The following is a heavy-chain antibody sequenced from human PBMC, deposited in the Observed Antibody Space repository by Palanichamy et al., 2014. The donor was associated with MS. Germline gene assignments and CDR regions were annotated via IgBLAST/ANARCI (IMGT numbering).Heavy chain of an antibody. CDR3: TRHGDYYDSSGYYYLFDY. J-gene: IGHJ4*02. CDR2: IRSKANSYAT. Sequence: EVQLVEVWGGLVQPGGSLKLSCAASGFTFSGSAMHWVRQASGKGLEWVGRIRSKANSYATAYAASVKGRFTISRDDSRNTAYLQMNSLKTEDTAVYYCTRHGDYYDSSGYYYLFDYWGQGTLVTVSS. CDR1: GFTFSGSA. V-gene: IGHV3-73*02. D-gene: IGHD3-22*01.